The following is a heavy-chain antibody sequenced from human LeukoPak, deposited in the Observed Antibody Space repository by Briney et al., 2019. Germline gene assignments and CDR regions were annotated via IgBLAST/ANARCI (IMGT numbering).Heavy chain of an antibody. CDR2: ISGSGGST. J-gene: IGHJ4*02. V-gene: IGHV3-23*01. CDR3: AKSDAAHYYDSSGYYPFDY. D-gene: IGHD3-22*01. CDR1: GFTFSSYA. Sequence: GGSLRLSCAASGFTFSSYAMSWVRQAPGEGREWVSAISGSGGSTYYADSVKGRFTISRDNSKNTLYLQMNSLRAEDTAVYYCAKSDAAHYYDSSGYYPFDYWGQGTLVTVSS.